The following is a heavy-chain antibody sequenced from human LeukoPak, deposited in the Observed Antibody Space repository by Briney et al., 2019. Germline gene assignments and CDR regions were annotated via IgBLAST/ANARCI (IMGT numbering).Heavy chain of an antibody. CDR1: GFTFSSYG. J-gene: IGHJ4*02. D-gene: IGHD3-16*01. V-gene: IGHV3-30*03. CDR3: ARMMTRRKEDY. Sequence: GGSLRLSCAASGFTFSSYGMRWVRQAPGEGLEWVAVISYDGSNKYYADSVKGRFTISRDNSKNTLYLQMNSLRAEDTAVYYFARMMTRRKEDYWGQGTLVTVSS. CDR2: ISYDGSNK.